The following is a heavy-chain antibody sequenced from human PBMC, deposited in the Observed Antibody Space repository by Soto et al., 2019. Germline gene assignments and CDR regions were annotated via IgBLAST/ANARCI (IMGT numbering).Heavy chain of an antibody. CDR3: ARDGYWSSSIWYYYYDGMAV. CDR2: ISAYNGNT. CDR1: GYTFTSYG. V-gene: IGHV1-18*04. J-gene: IGHJ6*02. D-gene: IGHD6-13*01. Sequence: QVQLVQSGAEVKKPGASVKVSCKASGYTFTSYGISWVRQAPGQGLEWMGWISAYNGNTNYAQKLQGRVTMTTDTTRSTANMGPRGLRSDYTAVYYCARDGYWSSSIWYYYYDGMAVWGQGTTVTVSS.